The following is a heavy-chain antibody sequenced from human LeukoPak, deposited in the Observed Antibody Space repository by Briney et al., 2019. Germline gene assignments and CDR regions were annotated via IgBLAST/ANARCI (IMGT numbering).Heavy chain of an antibody. CDR3: AKDRVVGVGYFDY. Sequence: GGSLGLSCAASGFTFSSYGMHWVRQAPGKGLEWVAVIWYDGSNKYYADSVKGRFTISRDNSKNTLYLQMNSLRAEDTAVYYCAKDRVVGVGYFDYWGQGTLVTVSS. J-gene: IGHJ4*02. CDR2: IWYDGSNK. V-gene: IGHV3-33*06. CDR1: GFTFSSYG. D-gene: IGHD2-21*01.